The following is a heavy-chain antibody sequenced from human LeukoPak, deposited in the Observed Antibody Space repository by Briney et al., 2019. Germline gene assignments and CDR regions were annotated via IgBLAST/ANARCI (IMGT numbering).Heavy chain of an antibody. V-gene: IGHV3-30*04. CDR1: GFRLSDYA. Sequence: SGGSLRVSCAASGFRLSDYAMNWVRQAPGKGLEWVAIVAHDGSFTSYADSVKGRFSITRDDSTLYLEMNSLRVEDTALYYCAREMRGYYPHYWGQGTLLTVSS. J-gene: IGHJ4*02. CDR3: AREMRGYYPHY. D-gene: IGHD3-3*01. CDR2: VAHDGSFT.